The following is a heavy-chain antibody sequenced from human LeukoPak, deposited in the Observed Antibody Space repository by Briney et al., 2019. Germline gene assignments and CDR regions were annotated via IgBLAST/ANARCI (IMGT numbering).Heavy chain of an antibody. J-gene: IGHJ6*02. Sequence: GGSLRLSCAASGFTFSSYAMSWVRQAPGKGLEWVSAISGSGGSTYYADSVKGRFTISRDNPKNTLYLQMNSLRAEDTAVYYCAKGGPDGDYYYYYYGMDVWGQGTTVTVSS. D-gene: IGHD4-17*01. CDR1: GFTFSSYA. CDR2: ISGSGGST. CDR3: AKGGPDGDYYYYYYGMDV. V-gene: IGHV3-23*01.